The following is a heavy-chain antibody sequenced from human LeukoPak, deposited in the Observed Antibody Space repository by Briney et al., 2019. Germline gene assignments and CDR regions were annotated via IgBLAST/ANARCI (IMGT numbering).Heavy chain of an antibody. CDR1: GFTFSNYV. CDR3: AKGVRYLDWWILDY. J-gene: IGHJ4*02. CDR2: ISGSDYA. V-gene: IGHV3-23*01. Sequence: GGSLRLSCAASGFTFSNYVMGWVRQAPGKGLEWVSGISGSDYAYYTDSVKGRFTISRDNSKNTLYLQMNTLRAEDTAVYYCAKGVRYLDWWILDYWGQGTLVPVSS. D-gene: IGHD3-9*01.